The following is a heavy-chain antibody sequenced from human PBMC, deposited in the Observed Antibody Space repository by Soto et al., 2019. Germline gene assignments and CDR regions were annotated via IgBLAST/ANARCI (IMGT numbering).Heavy chain of an antibody. J-gene: IGHJ5*02. V-gene: IGHV1-58*01. CDR3: AAKSGSSIGWFDP. CDR2: IVVGSGNT. Sequence: ASVKVSCKASGFTFASSAVQWVRQARGQRLEWIGWIVVGSGNTNYAQKFQERVTITRDMSTSTAYMELSSLRSEDTAVYYCAAKSGSSIGWFDPWGQGTLVTVSS. CDR1: GFTFASSA. D-gene: IGHD6-6*01.